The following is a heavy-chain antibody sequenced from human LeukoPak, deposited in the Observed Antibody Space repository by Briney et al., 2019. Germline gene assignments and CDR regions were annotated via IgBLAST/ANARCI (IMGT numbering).Heavy chain of an antibody. J-gene: IGHJ4*02. D-gene: IGHD5-18*01. CDR3: AKDRYSYAFEYSDS. CDR1: GFTFSSYG. CDR2: ISNDGSKK. V-gene: IGHV3-30*18. Sequence: GGSLRLSCAASGFTFSSYGMHWVCQAPGKGLDWVAVISNDGSKKYYADSVKGRFTISRDNSKNTLSLQVSSLRTEDTAVYYCAKDRYSYAFEYSDSWGQGTLVTVSS.